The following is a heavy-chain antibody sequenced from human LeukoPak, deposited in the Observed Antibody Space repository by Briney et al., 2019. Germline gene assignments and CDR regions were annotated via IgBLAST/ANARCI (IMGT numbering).Heavy chain of an antibody. CDR1: GGSISSYY. D-gene: IGHD3-22*01. CDR2: IFYSGST. V-gene: IGHV4-59*12. CDR3: ARGDSSGYYSWYFDL. J-gene: IGHJ2*01. Sequence: SETLSLTCTVSGGSISSYYWSWIRQPPGKGLEWIGYIFYSGSTNYNPSLKSRVTISVDTSKNQFSLKLSSVTAADTAVYYCARGDSSGYYSWYFDLWGRGTLVTVSS.